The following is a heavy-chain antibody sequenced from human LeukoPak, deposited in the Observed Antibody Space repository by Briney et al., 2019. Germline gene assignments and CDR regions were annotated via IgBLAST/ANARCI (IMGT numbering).Heavy chain of an antibody. J-gene: IGHJ5*02. CDR2: IRDSGET. V-gene: IGHV3-66*03. Sequence: GGSLRLSCEASGFSMSVYWMSWVRQAPGKGLEWVSLIRDSGETFYADSVKGRFTISRDNSKNTMYLQMNRLRVEDTAVYFCARDRAVTQDWVEFDPWGQGTLVTVSS. CDR3: ARDRAVTQDWVEFDP. CDR1: GFSMSVYW. D-gene: IGHD4-17*01.